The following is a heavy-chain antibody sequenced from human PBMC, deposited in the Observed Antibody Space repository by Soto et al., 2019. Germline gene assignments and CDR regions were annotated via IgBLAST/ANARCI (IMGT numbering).Heavy chain of an antibody. D-gene: IGHD4-17*01. V-gene: IGHV4-30-2*01. CDR1: GGSISSGGYS. Sequence: SETLSLTCAVSGGSISSGGYSWSWIRQPPGKGLEWIGYIYHSGSTYYNPSLKSRVTISVDRSKNQFSLKLSSVTAADTAVYYCARGRRSYGMDVWGQGTTVTVSS. J-gene: IGHJ6*02. CDR3: ARGRRSYGMDV. CDR2: IYHSGST.